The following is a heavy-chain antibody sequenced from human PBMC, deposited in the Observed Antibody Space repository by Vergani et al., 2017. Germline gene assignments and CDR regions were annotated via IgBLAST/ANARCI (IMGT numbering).Heavy chain of an antibody. Sequence: QVQLVQSGAEVKKPGSSVKVSCKASGGTFSNYGISWVRQAPGQGLEWMGGIIPIFGTANYAQKFQGRATITADESTSTAYMELSSLRSEDTAMYYCARGEAYCSSTSCYTXDLDYWGQGTLVTVSS. D-gene: IGHD2-2*02. CDR2: IIPIFGTA. J-gene: IGHJ4*02. CDR1: GGTFSNYG. V-gene: IGHV1-69*13. CDR3: ARGEAYCSSTSCYTXDLDY.